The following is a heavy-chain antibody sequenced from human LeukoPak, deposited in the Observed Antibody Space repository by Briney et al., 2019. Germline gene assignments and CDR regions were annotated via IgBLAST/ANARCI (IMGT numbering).Heavy chain of an antibody. CDR2: LYYSGST. J-gene: IGHJ3*02. Sequence: SETLSLTCSVSGGSISSYYWSWLRQPPGKGLEWIGYLYYSGSTNSNPSLKSRVTMSVDTSKNQFSLKLRSVTAADTAVYYCARGGSGISNAFDIWGQGTMVTVSS. CDR1: GGSISSYY. CDR3: ARGGSGISNAFDI. D-gene: IGHD3-10*01. V-gene: IGHV4-59*01.